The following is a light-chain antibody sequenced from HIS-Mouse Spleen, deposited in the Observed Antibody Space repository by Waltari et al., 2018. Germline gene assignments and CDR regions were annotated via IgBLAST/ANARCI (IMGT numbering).Light chain of an antibody. J-gene: IGKJ3*01. CDR3: QQYGSSPLT. CDR2: GAS. V-gene: IGKV3-20*01. CDR1: QSVSSSY. Sequence: ENVLTQSTGTLSLSPGERATLYCRASQSVSSSYLAWYQQKPGQAPRLLTYGASSRATGIPDRFSGSGSGTDFTLTISRLEPEDFAVYYCQQYGSSPLTFGPGTKVDIK.